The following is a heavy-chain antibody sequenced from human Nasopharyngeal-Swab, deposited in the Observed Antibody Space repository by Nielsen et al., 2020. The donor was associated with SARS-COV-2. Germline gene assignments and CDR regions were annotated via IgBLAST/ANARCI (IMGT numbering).Heavy chain of an antibody. CDR2: INGNSRSI. D-gene: IGHD3-3*01. Sequence: GGSLRLSCAASGFSFSNYAMTWVRQAPGKGLVWVSGINGNSRSITYADSVKGRFTISRDNSKNTVSLQMNSLRAEDSGLYFCAKELYDLSGALDQWGQGTLVTVSS. CDR1: GFSFSNYA. V-gene: IGHV3-23*01. J-gene: IGHJ4*02. CDR3: AKELYDLSGALDQ.